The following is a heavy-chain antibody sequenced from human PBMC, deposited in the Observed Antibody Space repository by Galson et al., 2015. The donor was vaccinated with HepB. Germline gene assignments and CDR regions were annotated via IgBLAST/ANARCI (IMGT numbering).Heavy chain of an antibody. D-gene: IGHD6-19*01. J-gene: IGHJ2*01. Sequence: SLRLSCAASGFTFSSYAMHWVRQAPGKGLEWVAVISYDGSNKYYADSVKGRFTISRDNSKNTLYLQMNSLRAEDTAVYYCARGKAVAVYFDLWGRGTLVTVSS. CDR1: GFTFSSYA. V-gene: IGHV3-30-3*01. CDR3: ARGKAVAVYFDL. CDR2: ISYDGSNK.